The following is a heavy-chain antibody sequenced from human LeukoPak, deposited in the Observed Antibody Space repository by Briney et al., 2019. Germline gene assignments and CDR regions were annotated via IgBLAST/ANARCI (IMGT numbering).Heavy chain of an antibody. CDR1: GGSISSNY. Sequence: SETLSLTCTVSGGSISSNYWSWFRQPPAKGLEWIGYIYYSGSTNYNPSLKSRVTISVDTSKTQFSLNLRSVTAADTAVYYCARHTDYGSNSRWFDPWGQGTLVTVSS. CDR3: ARHTDYGSNSRWFDP. J-gene: IGHJ5*02. V-gene: IGHV4-59*08. D-gene: IGHD4-23*01. CDR2: IYYSGST.